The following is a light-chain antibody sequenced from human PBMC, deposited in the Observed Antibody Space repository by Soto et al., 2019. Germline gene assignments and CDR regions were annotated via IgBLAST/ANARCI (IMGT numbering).Light chain of an antibody. CDR3: SAWDASLNGYV. CDR1: SSNIGSKT. V-gene: IGLV1-44*01. Sequence: QSVLTQPPSASGTPGQRVTISCSGSSSNIGSKTVNWYQQLPGTAPKLLIYSNYQRPSGVPDRFSGSKSGTSASLAISGLQSEDEADSYCSAWDASLNGYVFGTGTKVNV. J-gene: IGLJ1*01. CDR2: SNY.